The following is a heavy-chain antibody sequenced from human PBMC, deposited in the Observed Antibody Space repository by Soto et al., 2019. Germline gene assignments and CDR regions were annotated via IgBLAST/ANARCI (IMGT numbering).Heavy chain of an antibody. CDR3: AKDRRAGGNSAFYFDF. CDR2: ISATGGGT. V-gene: IGHV3-23*01. D-gene: IGHD3-16*01. CDR1: GFKFSNYA. Sequence: GGSLRLSCAASGFKFSNYAMSWVRQAPGKGLEWVSLISATGGGTYYADSVKGRFTIPRDNSHNTLYLQVHSLTAEDTAVYYCAKDRRAGGNSAFYFDFWGQGAQVTVSS. J-gene: IGHJ4*02.